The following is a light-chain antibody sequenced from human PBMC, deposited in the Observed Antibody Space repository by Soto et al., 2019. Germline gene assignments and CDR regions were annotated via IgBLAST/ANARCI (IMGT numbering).Light chain of an antibody. CDR3: SSYTDSSTFV. V-gene: IGLV2-14*01. CDR1: SSDVGGYDY. J-gene: IGLJ1*01. CDR2: DVN. Sequence: SALTQPASVSGSPGQSITISCTGTSSDVGGYDYVSWYQQLPGKAPKLLIYDVNNRPSGVSNRFSGSKSGNTASLTISGLQAEDEADYYCSSYTDSSTFVFGTGTKLTVL.